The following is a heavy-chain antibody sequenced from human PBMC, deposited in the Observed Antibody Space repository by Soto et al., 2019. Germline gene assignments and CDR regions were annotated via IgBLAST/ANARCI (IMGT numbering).Heavy chain of an antibody. V-gene: IGHV3-30*02. CDR3: AKASYSDFWSGPYYYYYGMDV. Sequence: GGSLRLSCAASGFTFSSYGMHWVRQAPGKGLEWVAFLLYDGSNKYYADSVKGRFTISRDNSKNTLYLQMNSLRADDTAVYYCAKASYSDFWSGPYYYYYGMDVWGQGTTVTVSS. CDR2: LLYDGSNK. D-gene: IGHD3-3*01. J-gene: IGHJ6*02. CDR1: GFTFSSYG.